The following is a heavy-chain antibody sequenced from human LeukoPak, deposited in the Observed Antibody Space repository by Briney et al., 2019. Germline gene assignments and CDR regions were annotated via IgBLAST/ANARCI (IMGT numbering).Heavy chain of an antibody. J-gene: IGHJ4*02. CDR3: AKDVNAYCSGDCSDY. D-gene: IGHD2-21*01. CDR2: ISYDGSNE. V-gene: IGHV3-30*18. CDR1: GFTFSSYG. Sequence: GGSLRLSCAASGFTFSSYGMHCVRQAPGKGLEWVAVISYDGSNEYYADSVKGRFTISRDNSKNTLYLQMNSLRAEDTAVYYCAKDVNAYCSGDCSDYWGQGTLVTVSS.